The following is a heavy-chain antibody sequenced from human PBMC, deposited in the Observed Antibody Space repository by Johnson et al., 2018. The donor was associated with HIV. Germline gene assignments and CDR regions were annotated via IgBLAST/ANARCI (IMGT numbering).Heavy chain of an antibody. J-gene: IGHJ3*02. CDR1: GFTFDDYG. V-gene: IGHV3-66*02. D-gene: IGHD2/OR15-2a*01. Sequence: VQFVESGGGVVRPGGSLRLSCAAFGFTFDDYGMSWVRQVPGKGLEWVSVLFSGGTTYYADSVKGRFTISRDNSKNTLYLHMNSLRAEDTAVYSCARNSRNDAFDIWGQGTMVTVSS. CDR2: LFSGGTT. CDR3: ARNSRNDAFDI.